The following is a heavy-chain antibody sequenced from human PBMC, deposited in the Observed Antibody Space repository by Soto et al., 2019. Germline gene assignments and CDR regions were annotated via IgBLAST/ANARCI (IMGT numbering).Heavy chain of an antibody. D-gene: IGHD3-3*01. CDR3: ASGLRFLEWLSFFDY. CDR2: IIPIFGTA. Sequence: SGKISCKASGGTFSSYAISWVRQAPGQGLEWMGGIIPIFGTANYAQKFQGRVTITADESTSTAYMELSSLRSEDTAVYYCASGLRFLEWLSFFDYWRQGTLVTVSS. CDR1: GGTFSSYA. J-gene: IGHJ4*02. V-gene: IGHV1-69*13.